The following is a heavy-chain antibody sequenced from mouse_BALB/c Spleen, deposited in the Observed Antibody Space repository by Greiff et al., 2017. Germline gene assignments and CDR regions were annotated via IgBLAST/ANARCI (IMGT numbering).Heavy chain of an antibody. J-gene: IGHJ1*01. CDR3: TRVFTDYYGSSYNWYFDV. D-gene: IGHD1-1*01. CDR1: GFTFSNYW. CDR2: IRLKSNNYAT. Sequence: EVMLVESGGGLVQPGGSMKLSCVASGFTFSNYWMNWVRQSPEKGLEWVAEIRLKSNNYATHYAESVKGRFTISRDDSKSSVYLQMNNLRAEDTGIYYCTRVFTDYYGSSYNWYFDVWGAGTTVTVSS. V-gene: IGHV6-6*02.